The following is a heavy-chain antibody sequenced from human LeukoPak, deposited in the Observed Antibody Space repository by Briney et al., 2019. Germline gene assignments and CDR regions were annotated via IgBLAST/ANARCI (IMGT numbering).Heavy chain of an antibody. V-gene: IGHV4-4*07. D-gene: IGHD3-22*01. J-gene: IGHJ4*02. CDR3: ASWYYDSSVYRFDY. CDR2: IYTSGST. CDR1: GGSISSYY. Sequence: PSETLSLTCTVSGGSISSYYWSWIRQPAGKGLEWIGRIYTSGSTYYNPSLKSRVTMSVDTSKNQFSLRLSSVTAADTAVYYCASWYYDSSVYRFDYWGRGTLVTVSS.